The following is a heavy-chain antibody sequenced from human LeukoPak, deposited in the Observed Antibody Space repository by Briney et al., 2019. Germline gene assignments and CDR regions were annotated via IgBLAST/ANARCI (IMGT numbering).Heavy chain of an antibody. CDR1: GFTFSNYA. V-gene: IGHV3-64*01. CDR2: ISSTGGRT. J-gene: IGHJ3*02. Sequence: PGGSLRLSCAASGFTFSNYAMHWVRQAPGKGLEYVSAISSTGGRTYYANSVKGRFTISRDNAKNSLYLQMNSLRAEDTAVYYCARAQPMGMRWLRSRGAFDIWGQGTMVTVSS. CDR3: ARAQPMGMRWLRSRGAFDI. D-gene: IGHD5-24*01.